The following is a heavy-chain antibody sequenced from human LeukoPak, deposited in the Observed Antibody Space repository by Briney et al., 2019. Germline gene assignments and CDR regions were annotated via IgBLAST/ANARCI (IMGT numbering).Heavy chain of an antibody. V-gene: IGHV1-2*02. CDR3: ARDIDYDTAFDI. D-gene: IGHD3-22*01. J-gene: IGHJ3*02. Sequence: ASVKVSCKASGYTFTGYYMHWVRQAPGQGLELMGWINPNSGGTNYAQKFQGRVTMTRDTSISTAYMELSRLRSDDTAAYYCARDIDYDTAFDIWGQGTMVTVSS. CDR1: GYTFTGYY. CDR2: INPNSGGT.